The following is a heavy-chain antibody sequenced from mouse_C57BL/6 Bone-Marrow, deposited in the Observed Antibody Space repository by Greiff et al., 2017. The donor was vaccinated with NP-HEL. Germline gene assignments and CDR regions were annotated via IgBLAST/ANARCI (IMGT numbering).Heavy chain of an antibody. D-gene: IGHD3-2*02. CDR2: IYPGDGDT. Sequence: QVQLQQSGPELVKPGASVTISCKASGYAFSSSCMNWVKQRPGKGLVWIGRIYPGDGDTNYNGKFKGKATLTADTSSSTAYMQLSSLTSEDSAVYFCASSGYPYYYAMDYWGQGTSVTVSS. CDR1: GYAFSSSC. J-gene: IGHJ4*01. V-gene: IGHV1-82*01. CDR3: ASSGYPYYYAMDY.